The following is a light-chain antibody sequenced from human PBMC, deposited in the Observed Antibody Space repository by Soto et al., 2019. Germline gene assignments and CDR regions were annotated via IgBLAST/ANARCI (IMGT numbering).Light chain of an antibody. V-gene: IGKV3-20*01. CDR1: QSVSNNY. CDR2: GSS. CDR3: QQYGSSPPYT. J-gene: IGKJ2*01. Sequence: EVVLTQSTGTLSLSPGERATLSCRASQSVSNNYLAWYQQRPGQAPRLLIFGSSDRATGIPDRFSGSGSGTDFTLTISRLEPEDFAVYYCQQYGSSPPYTFGQGTKLEI.